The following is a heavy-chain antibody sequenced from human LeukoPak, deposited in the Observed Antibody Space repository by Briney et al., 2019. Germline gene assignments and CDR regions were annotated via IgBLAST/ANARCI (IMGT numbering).Heavy chain of an antibody. D-gene: IGHD6-19*01. Sequence: GGSLRLSCAASGFTFSSYAMHWVRQAPGKGLKWVAVISYDGSNKYYADSVKGRFTISRDNSKNTLYLQMNSLRAEDTAVYYCARVLTKSRIAVAGTEFDYWGQGTLVTVSS. V-gene: IGHV3-30-3*01. CDR3: ARVLTKSRIAVAGTEFDY. CDR1: GFTFSSYA. CDR2: ISYDGSNK. J-gene: IGHJ4*02.